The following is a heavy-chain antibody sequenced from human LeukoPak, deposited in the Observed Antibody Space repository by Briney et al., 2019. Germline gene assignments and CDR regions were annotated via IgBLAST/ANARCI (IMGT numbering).Heavy chain of an antibody. D-gene: IGHD2-15*01. J-gene: IGHJ4*02. CDR2: ISGGGGGT. Sequence: PGGSLRLSCAASGFTFSSYAMSWVRQAPGKGLVWVSGISGGGGGTYYADSVKGHFTISRDNSKNTLYLQMNSLRAEDTAVYCCAKPYPITGGSWWYFDYWGQGTLVTVSS. V-gene: IGHV3-23*01. CDR3: AKPYPITGGSWWYFDY. CDR1: GFTFSSYA.